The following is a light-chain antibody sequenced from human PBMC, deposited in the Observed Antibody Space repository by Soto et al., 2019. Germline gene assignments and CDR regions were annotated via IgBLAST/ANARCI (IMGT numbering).Light chain of an antibody. J-gene: IGKJ5*01. CDR2: DAS. CDR1: QSVSSN. CDR3: QQYDQWPIT. Sequence: EIVMTQSPATLSVSPGERATLSCRASQSVSSNLAWYQQKPGQAPRLLIYDASNRATGIPARFSGSGSGTEFTFTITSLQSEDFAIYYCQQYDQWPITFGQGTRLEI. V-gene: IGKV3D-15*01.